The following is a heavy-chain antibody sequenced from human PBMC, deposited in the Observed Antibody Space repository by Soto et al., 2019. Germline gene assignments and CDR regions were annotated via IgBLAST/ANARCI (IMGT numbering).Heavy chain of an antibody. CDR3: ARVTTVVTHGAFDI. D-gene: IGHD2-21*02. Sequence: QVQLVQSGAEVTKPGSSVKVSCKASGGTFSSYAISWVRQAPGQGLEWMGGIIPIFGTANYAQKFQVRVTITADESTSTADMELSSLRSEDTAVYYCARVTTVVTHGAFDIWGQGTMVTVSS. CDR2: IIPIFGTA. CDR1: GGTFSSYA. J-gene: IGHJ3*02. V-gene: IGHV1-69*12.